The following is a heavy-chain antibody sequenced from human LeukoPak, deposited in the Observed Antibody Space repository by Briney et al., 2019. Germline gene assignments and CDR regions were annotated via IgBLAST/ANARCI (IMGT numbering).Heavy chain of an antibody. Sequence: PGGSLRLSCAASGFTFISQGMAWVRQAPGKGLEWVSAITGSADKTFYADSVKGRFTISRDNSKNTLYLQMNSLSAEDTAVYYCAKMQGYFDLWGRGTLVTVSS. J-gene: IGHJ2*01. CDR1: GFTFISQG. CDR3: AKMQGYFDL. CDR2: ITGSADKT. V-gene: IGHV3-23*01.